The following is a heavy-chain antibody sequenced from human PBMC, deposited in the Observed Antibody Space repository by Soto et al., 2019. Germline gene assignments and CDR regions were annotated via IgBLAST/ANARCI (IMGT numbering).Heavy chain of an antibody. D-gene: IGHD2-2*01. CDR3: AKGRDIVLVPAGMSFDY. V-gene: IGHV3-23*01. CDR1: GFTFSSYA. Sequence: PGGSLRLSCAASGFTFSSYAMSWVRQAPGKGLEWVSAISGSGGSTYYADSVKGRFTISRDNSKNTLYLQMNSLRAEDTAVYYCAKGRDIVLVPAGMSFDYWGQGTLVTGSS. J-gene: IGHJ4*02. CDR2: ISGSGGST.